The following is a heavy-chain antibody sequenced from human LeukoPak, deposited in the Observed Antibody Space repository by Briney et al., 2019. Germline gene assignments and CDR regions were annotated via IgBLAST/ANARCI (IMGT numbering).Heavy chain of an antibody. V-gene: IGHV3-74*03. CDR1: GFTFSSYW. CDR3: AKVSGFKITFGGVID. J-gene: IGHJ4*02. Sequence: GGSLRLSCAASGFTFSSYWMHWVRQAPGKGLVWVSGTNTDGSSTMCADSVKGRFTIARDNAKNTLYLQMNSLRPEDTAVYYCAKVSGFKITFGGVIDWGQGTLVTVSS. CDR2: TNTDGSST. D-gene: IGHD3-16*02.